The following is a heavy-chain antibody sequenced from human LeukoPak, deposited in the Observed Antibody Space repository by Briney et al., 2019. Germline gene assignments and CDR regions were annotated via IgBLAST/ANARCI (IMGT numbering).Heavy chain of an antibody. Sequence: GRSLRLSCAASGFTFSSYAMHWVRQAPGKGLEWVAVISYDGSNKYYADSVKGRFTISRDNSKNTLYLQMNSLRAEDTAVYYCARAGGYSSSWTNWFDPWGQGTLVTVSS. CDR1: GFTFSSYA. J-gene: IGHJ5*02. V-gene: IGHV3-30-3*01. CDR3: ARAGGYSSSWTNWFDP. CDR2: ISYDGSNK. D-gene: IGHD6-13*01.